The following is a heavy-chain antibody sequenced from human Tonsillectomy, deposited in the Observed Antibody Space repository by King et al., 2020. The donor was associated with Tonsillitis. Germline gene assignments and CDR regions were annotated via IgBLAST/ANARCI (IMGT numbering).Heavy chain of an antibody. V-gene: IGHV1-2*02. CDR2: INPNSGGI. J-gene: IGHJ5*02. CDR1: GYTFTGYY. Sequence: VQLVESGAEVKKPGASVKVSCKASGYTFTGYYMHWVRQAPGQGVEWMGWINPNSGGINFAQKFHGRVTITRDTSISTAYMGLGRLRSDDTAVYYCARSPPDGDYSFWWFDPWGQGTLVIVSS. D-gene: IGHD4-17*01. CDR3: ARSPPDGDYSFWWFDP.